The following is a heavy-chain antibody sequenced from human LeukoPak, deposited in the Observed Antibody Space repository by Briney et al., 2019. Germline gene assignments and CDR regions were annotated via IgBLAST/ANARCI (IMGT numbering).Heavy chain of an antibody. J-gene: IGHJ4*02. D-gene: IGHD3-3*01. CDR1: GFTFDDYA. V-gene: IGHV3-43D*03. Sequence: PGGPLRLSCAASGFTFDDYAMHWVRQAPGKGLEWVSLISWDGGSTYYADSVKGRFTISRDNSKNSLYLQMNSLRAEDTALYYCAKDMGGGYDFWSGKNGFDYWGQGTLVTVSS. CDR2: ISWDGGST. CDR3: AKDMGGGYDFWSGKNGFDY.